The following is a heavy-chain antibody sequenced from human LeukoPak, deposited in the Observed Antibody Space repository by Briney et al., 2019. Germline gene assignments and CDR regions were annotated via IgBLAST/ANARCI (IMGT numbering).Heavy chain of an antibody. D-gene: IGHD1-26*01. CDR1: GFTFSGYE. V-gene: IGHV3-48*03. CDR2: ISFSGSSI. CDR3: ASLVGATSFDC. Sequence: GRSLRLSCAASGFTFSGYEMNWVRQAPGKGLEWLSHISFSGSSIYYADSVKGRFTISRDNAKNSLYLQMNSLRAEDTAVYYCASLVGATSFDCWGQGTLVTVSS. J-gene: IGHJ4*02.